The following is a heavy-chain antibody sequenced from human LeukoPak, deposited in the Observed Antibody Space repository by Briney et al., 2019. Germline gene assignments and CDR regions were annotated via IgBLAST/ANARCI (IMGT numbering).Heavy chain of an antibody. V-gene: IGHV4-38-2*02. CDR2: IYHTEST. D-gene: IGHD1-26*01. CDR1: GFSISSGYS. Sequence: SGPGLVKPSETLSLTCTVSGFSISSGYSWGWIRQPPGKGLEWIGNIYHTESTNYNPSLKSRVTMSLDASKNQFSLELNSVTPADTAVYYCARGGNYWPQWWFDPWGRGTLVSVSS. J-gene: IGHJ5*02. CDR3: ARGGNYWPQWWFDP.